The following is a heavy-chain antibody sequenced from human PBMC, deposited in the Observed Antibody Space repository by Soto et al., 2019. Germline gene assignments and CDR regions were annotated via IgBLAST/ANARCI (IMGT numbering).Heavy chain of an antibody. J-gene: IGHJ4*02. Sequence: QVQLVESGGGVVQPGRSLRLSCAASGFTFSSYGMHWVRQAPGKGLEWVAVISYDGSNKYYADSVKGRFTISRDNSKNTLYLQMNSLRAEDTAVYYCAKEEYGSGSYCDYWGQGTLVTVSS. CDR1: GFTFSSYG. CDR3: AKEEYGSGSYCDY. D-gene: IGHD3-10*01. V-gene: IGHV3-30*18. CDR2: ISYDGSNK.